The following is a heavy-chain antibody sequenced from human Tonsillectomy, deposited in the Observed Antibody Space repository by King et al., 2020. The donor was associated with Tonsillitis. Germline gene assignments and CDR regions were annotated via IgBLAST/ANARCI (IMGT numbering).Heavy chain of an antibody. CDR1: GFTCSNYW. CDR2: IKQDGSET. CDR3: ARERVYCSSTSCYIRRTFYYYGMDV. V-gene: IGHV3-7*01. Sequence: VQLVESGGGLVQPGGSLRLSCAASGFTCSNYWMSWVRQAPGKGLEWVANIKQDGSETYYVDSVKGRFTISRDNAKNSLYLHMNSLRAEDTAVYYCARERVYCSSTSCYIRRTFYYYGMDVWGQGTTVIVS. D-gene: IGHD2-2*01. J-gene: IGHJ6*02.